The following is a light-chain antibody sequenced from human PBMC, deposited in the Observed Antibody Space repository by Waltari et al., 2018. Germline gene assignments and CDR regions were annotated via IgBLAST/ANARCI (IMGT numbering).Light chain of an antibody. V-gene: IGKV3-20*01. CDR3: QHYVRLRAK. CDR2: GAS. Sequence: EIVLTQSPGSLSSSPGERVTLSCRASQSVSRALAWYQQKPGQAPRLLIFGASNRATGIPDRFSGSGSETDFSLTISRLEPEDSAVYYCQHYVRLRAKFGRGTKVEI. J-gene: IGKJ1*01. CDR1: QSVSRA.